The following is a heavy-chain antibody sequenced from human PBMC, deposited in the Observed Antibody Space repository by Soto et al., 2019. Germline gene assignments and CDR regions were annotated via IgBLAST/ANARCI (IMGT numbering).Heavy chain of an antibody. J-gene: IGHJ4*02. Sequence: SETLSLTCSVSFASFSSNSYHWGWIRQPPGKGLEWIGSISYTGTTYYSPSLKSRVTISADTSKKQFSPKLDSATAADTAVYYCARLVVVAPVANVWGQGTLVTVSS. D-gene: IGHD2-15*01. CDR3: ARLVVVAPVANV. CDR1: FASFSSNSYH. V-gene: IGHV4-39*01. CDR2: ISYTGTT.